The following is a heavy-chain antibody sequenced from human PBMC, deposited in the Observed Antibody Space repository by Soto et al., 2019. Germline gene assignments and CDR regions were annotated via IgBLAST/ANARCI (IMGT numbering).Heavy chain of an antibody. V-gene: IGHV1-8*01. D-gene: IGHD1-26*01. CDR2: MEPSTGRT. CDR3: ARGVSEGVDY. CDR1: GYSFTSLD. Sequence: ASVKVSCKASGYSFTSLDINWVRQTAGQGLEWMGWMEPSTGRTGYAQKFQGRVTMTRDTSINTAYMELTTLTSDDTAFYYCARGVSEGVDYWGQGTMVTASS. J-gene: IGHJ4*02.